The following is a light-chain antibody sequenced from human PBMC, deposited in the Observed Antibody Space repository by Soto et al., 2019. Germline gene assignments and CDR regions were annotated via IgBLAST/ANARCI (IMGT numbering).Light chain of an antibody. Sequence: DIQMTQSPPSLSASVGDRVTITCRASQSISNYLNWYQQKPGKAPKFLIYASSSLQSGVPSRFSGSGSGTDFTLTINSLQPEDFATYYCQQTYSTPQTFGQGTKVEIK. CDR3: QQTYSTPQT. CDR2: ASS. V-gene: IGKV1-39*01. J-gene: IGKJ1*01. CDR1: QSISNY.